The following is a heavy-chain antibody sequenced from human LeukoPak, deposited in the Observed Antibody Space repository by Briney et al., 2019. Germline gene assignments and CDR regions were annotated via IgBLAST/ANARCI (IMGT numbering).Heavy chain of an antibody. J-gene: IGHJ6*03. CDR1: GYSFTSYW. V-gene: IGHV5-51*01. CDR3: ARHKVEGITMVRGVLTPYYMDV. Sequence: GESLKISCKGSGYSFTSYWIGWVRQMPGKGLEWMGIIYPGDSDTRYSPSFQGQVTISADKSISTAYLQWSSLKASDTAMYYCARHKVEGITMVRGVLTPYYMDVWGKGTTVTVSS. D-gene: IGHD3-10*01. CDR2: IYPGDSDT.